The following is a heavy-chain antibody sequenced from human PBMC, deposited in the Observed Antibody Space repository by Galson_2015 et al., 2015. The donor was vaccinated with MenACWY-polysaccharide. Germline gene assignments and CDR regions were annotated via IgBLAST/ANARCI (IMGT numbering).Heavy chain of an antibody. CDR2: INSAASRA. D-gene: IGHD4-17*01. J-gene: IGHJ4*02. V-gene: IGHV3-74*01. CDR1: GFTFSSYW. CDR3: AKSGGDYGTELIEY. Sequence: LRLSCAVSGFTFSSYWMHWVRQVPWKGLVWVSRINSAASRADYADSVKGRFTISRDNAKNTLYLQMNSLRGEDTALYYCAKSGGDYGTELIEYWGQGTLVTVSS.